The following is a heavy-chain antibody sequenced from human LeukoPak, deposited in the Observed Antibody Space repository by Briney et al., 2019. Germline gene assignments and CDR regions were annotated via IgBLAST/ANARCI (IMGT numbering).Heavy chain of an antibody. J-gene: IGHJ4*02. CDR2: INHSGST. D-gene: IGHD4-23*01. CDR1: GGSFSGYY. V-gene: IGHV4-34*01. Sequence: PSETLSLTCAVYGGSFSGYYWSWIRQPPGKGLEWIGEINHSGSTNYNPSLKSRVTISVDTSKNQFSLKLSSVTAADTAVYYCAKRDHDYGGNSGVYWGQGTLVTVSS. CDR3: AKRDHDYGGNSGVY.